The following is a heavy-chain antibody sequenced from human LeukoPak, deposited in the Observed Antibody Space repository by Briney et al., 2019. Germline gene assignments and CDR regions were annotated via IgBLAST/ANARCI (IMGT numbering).Heavy chain of an antibody. D-gene: IGHD1-20*01. Sequence: GGSLRLSCAASGFTFSSYNMQWVRQPPGKGLEWVSCIHSSTIYKYFADSLKGRFIISRDNTKNSLYLQMNGLRVEDTAVYYCARAANNSDAFDVWGQGTMVTVSS. CDR3: ARAANNSDAFDV. CDR1: GFTFSSYN. J-gene: IGHJ3*01. V-gene: IGHV3-21*01. CDR2: IHSSTIYK.